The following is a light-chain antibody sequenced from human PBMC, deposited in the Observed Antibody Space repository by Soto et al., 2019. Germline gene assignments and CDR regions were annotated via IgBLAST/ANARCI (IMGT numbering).Light chain of an antibody. CDR2: ATS. J-gene: IGKJ4*01. CDR1: QTVNIDY. Sequence: VMVTKSPGTLSLIKGESATLSCRASQTVNIDYLAWLQQRPGQAPRLLIFATSRRATDIPDRFSGSGSGTDFTLAIRRLEPEDFAVYYCHQYENLPLTFGGGT. CDR3: HQYENLPLT. V-gene: IGKV3-20*01.